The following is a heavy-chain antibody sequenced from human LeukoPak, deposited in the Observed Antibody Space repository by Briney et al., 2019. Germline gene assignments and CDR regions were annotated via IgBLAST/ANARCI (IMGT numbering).Heavy chain of an antibody. V-gene: IGHV3-13*01. Sequence: GGSLRLSCAASGFTFSSYDMHWVRQATGKGLEWVSAIGTAGDTYYPGSVKGRFTISRENAKNSLYLQMNSLRAGDTAVYYCAKGQQWLGELDYWGQGTLVTVSS. D-gene: IGHD6-19*01. CDR3: AKGQQWLGELDY. CDR2: IGTAGDT. CDR1: GFTFSSYD. J-gene: IGHJ4*02.